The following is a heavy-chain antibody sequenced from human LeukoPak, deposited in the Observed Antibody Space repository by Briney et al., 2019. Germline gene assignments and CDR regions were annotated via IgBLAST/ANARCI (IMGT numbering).Heavy chain of an antibody. D-gene: IGHD2-2*01. J-gene: IGHJ5*02. CDR2: INAGNGNT. CDR1: GYTFTSYA. V-gene: IGHV1-3*01. CDR3: ARRIVVVPAAQYNWFDP. Sequence: ASVKVSCKASGYTFTSYAMHWVRQAPGQRLEWMGWINAGNGNTKYSQKFQGRVTITRDTSASTAYMELSSLRSEDTAVYYCARRIVVVPAAQYNWFDPWGQGTLVTVSS.